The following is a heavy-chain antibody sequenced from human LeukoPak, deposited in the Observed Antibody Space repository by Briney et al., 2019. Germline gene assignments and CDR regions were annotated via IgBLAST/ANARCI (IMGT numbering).Heavy chain of an antibody. V-gene: IGHV3-23*01. CDR1: GFTFSSYA. Sequence: GGSLRLSCAASGFTFSSYAMNWVRQAPGKGLEWVSAISGSGDSTYYADSVKGRFTISRDNSKNTLYLQMNSLRAEDTAVYYCAKGSSGSFYSHFDYWGQGALVTVSS. D-gene: IGHD3-10*01. J-gene: IGHJ4*02. CDR3: AKGSSGSFYSHFDY. CDR2: ISGSGDST.